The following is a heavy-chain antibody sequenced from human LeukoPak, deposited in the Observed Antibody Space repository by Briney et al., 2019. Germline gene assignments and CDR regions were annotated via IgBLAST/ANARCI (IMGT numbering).Heavy chain of an antibody. Sequence: PSETLSLTCAVSGVPISSVNWWSWVRQPPGKGLEWIGEIYHMGSTNYNPSLNSRVTILVDKSKNQFSLKLSSVTAADTAVYYCAREDRGYCSGGSCPFRYYYYMDVWGKGTTVTVSS. V-gene: IGHV4-4*02. CDR3: AREDRGYCSGGSCPFRYYYYMDV. J-gene: IGHJ6*03. CDR2: IYHMGST. D-gene: IGHD2-15*01. CDR1: GVPISSVNW.